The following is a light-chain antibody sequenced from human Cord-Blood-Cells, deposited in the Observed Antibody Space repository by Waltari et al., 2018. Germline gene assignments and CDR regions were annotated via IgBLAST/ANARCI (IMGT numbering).Light chain of an antibody. CDR3: YSTDSSGNHREV. Sequence: SYELTQPPSVSVSPGQTARITCSGDALPKKYAYWSQQKSGQAPVLVIYEDSKRPSGIPERFSGSSSGTMATLTISGAQVEDEADYYCYSTDSSGNHREVFGGGTKLTVL. CDR2: EDS. CDR1: ALPKKY. V-gene: IGLV3-10*01. J-gene: IGLJ3*02.